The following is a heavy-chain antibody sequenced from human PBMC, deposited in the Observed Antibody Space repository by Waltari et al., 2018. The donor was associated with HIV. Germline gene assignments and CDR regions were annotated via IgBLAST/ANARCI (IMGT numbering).Heavy chain of an antibody. CDR2: IYYSGST. Sequence: QLQLQESGPGLGKPSETLSLTCTVSGGSISRSSYYWGWIRPPPGKGLEWIGSIYYSGSTYYNPSLKSRVTISVDTSKNQFSLKLSSVTAADTAVYYCARHIPILTGVFGGYFDYWGQGTLVTVSS. J-gene: IGHJ4*02. CDR1: GGSISRSSYY. CDR3: ARHIPILTGVFGGYFDY. D-gene: IGHD7-27*01. V-gene: IGHV4-39*01.